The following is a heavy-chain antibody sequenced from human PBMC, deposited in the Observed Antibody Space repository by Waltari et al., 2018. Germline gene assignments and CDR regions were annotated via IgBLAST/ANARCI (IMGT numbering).Heavy chain of an antibody. CDR3: AKVAERWFGGEYGMDV. Sequence: QVQLVESGGGVVQPGRSLRLSCAASGFPFSSYGMHWVRQARGKGLEWVAVIWYDGSNKYYADSVKGRFTISRDNSKNTLYLQMNSLRAEDTAMYYCAKVAERWFGGEYGMDVWGQGTTVTVSS. CDR2: IWYDGSNK. D-gene: IGHD2-21*01. J-gene: IGHJ6*02. CDR1: GFPFSSYG. V-gene: IGHV3-30*18.